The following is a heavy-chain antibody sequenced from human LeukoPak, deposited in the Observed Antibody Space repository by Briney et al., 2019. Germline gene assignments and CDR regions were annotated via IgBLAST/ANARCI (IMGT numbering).Heavy chain of an antibody. V-gene: IGHV3-30*02. CDR1: VFTFSIYV. Sequence: PGGCLRLSCAASVFTFSIYVMHWGRQAPGKGLGWGAFILYDGGNKYYADSVKGRFTISRDNSKNTLYLQMNSLRAEDTAVYYCAKSYRPWGSIDTGFDYWGQGNLVTVSS. J-gene: IGHJ4*02. CDR2: ILYDGGNK. D-gene: IGHD3-16*01. CDR3: AKSYRPWGSIDTGFDY.